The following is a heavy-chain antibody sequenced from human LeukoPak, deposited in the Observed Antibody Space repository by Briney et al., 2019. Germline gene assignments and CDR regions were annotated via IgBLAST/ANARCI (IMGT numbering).Heavy chain of an antibody. Sequence: ASVKVSCKASGYTFTSDGISGGRPAPGQGREWMGGISAYNGNTNYAQKLQGRVTMTTDTSTSTAYMELRSLRSDDTAVYYCARPAGDTAMVNAFDIWGQGTMVTVSS. V-gene: IGHV1-18*01. D-gene: IGHD5-18*01. J-gene: IGHJ3*02. CDR1: GYTFTSDG. CDR2: ISAYNGNT. CDR3: ARPAGDTAMVNAFDI.